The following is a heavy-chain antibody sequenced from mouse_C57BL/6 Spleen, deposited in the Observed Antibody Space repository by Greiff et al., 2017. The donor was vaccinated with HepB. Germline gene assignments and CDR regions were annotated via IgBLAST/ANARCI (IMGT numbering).Heavy chain of an antibody. CDR2: ISSGGSYT. CDR1: GFTFSSYG. Sequence: EVMLVESGGDLVKPGGSLKLSCAASGFTFSSYGMSWVRQTPDKRLEWVATISSGGSYTYYPDSVKGRFTISRDNAKNTLYLQMSSLKSEDTAMYYCARHTPPYDYDGEAWFAYWGQGTLVTVSA. D-gene: IGHD2-4*01. V-gene: IGHV5-6*01. J-gene: IGHJ3*01. CDR3: ARHTPPYDYDGEAWFAY.